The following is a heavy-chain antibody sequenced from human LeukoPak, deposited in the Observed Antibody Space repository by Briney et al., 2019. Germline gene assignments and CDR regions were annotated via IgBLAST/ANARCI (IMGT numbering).Heavy chain of an antibody. V-gene: IGHV4-59*08. CDR3: ARRSGGQYYYYGMDV. CDR2: IYYSGST. Sequence: SETLSLTCTVSGGSISSYYWSWIRQPPGKGREWIGYIYYSGSTNYNPSLKSRVTISVDTSKNQFSLKLSSVTAADTAVYYCARRSGGQYYYYGMDVWGQGTTVTVSS. J-gene: IGHJ6*02. CDR1: GGSISSYY. D-gene: IGHD3-3*01.